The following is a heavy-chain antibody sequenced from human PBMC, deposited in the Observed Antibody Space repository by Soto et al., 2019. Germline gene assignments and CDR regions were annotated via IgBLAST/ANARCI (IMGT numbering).Heavy chain of an antibody. D-gene: IGHD6-19*01. V-gene: IGHV4-39*01. CDR1: GGSISSSSYY. CDR3: ARHRRNSSGWTEYYFDY. J-gene: IGHJ4*02. Sequence: PSETLSLTCTVSGGSISSSSYYWGWIRQPPGKGLEWIGSIYYSGSTYYNPSLKSRVTISVDTSKNQFSLKLSSVTAADTAVYYCARHRRNSSGWTEYYFDYWGQGTLVTVSS. CDR2: IYYSGST.